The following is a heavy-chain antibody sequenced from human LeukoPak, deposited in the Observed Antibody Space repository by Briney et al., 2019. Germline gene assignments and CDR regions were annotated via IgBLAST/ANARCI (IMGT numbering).Heavy chain of an antibody. Sequence: ASVKVSCKASGYTFTGYYMHWVRQAPGQGLERMGCINPNSGGTNYAQKFQGRVTMTRDTSISTAYMELSRLRSDDTAVYYCARTTYGDYEVELDYWGQGTLVTVSS. J-gene: IGHJ4*02. CDR2: INPNSGGT. V-gene: IGHV1-2*02. D-gene: IGHD4-17*01. CDR3: ARTTYGDYEVELDY. CDR1: GYTFTGYY.